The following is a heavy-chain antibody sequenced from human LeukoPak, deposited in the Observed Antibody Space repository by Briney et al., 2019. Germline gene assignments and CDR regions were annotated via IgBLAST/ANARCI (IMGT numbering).Heavy chain of an antibody. J-gene: IGHJ4*02. D-gene: IGHD4-23*01. CDR1: GGSISSSSHY. V-gene: IGHV4-39*07. CDR3: ARCDRYGGNTEFLFDY. Sequence: SETLSLTCTVSGGSISSSSHYWGWIRQPPGKGLEWIGSMYYRGSTYHNPSLKSRVTISVDTSKNQFSLKLSSVTAADTAVYYCARCDRYGGNTEFLFDYWGQGTLVTVSS. CDR2: MYYRGST.